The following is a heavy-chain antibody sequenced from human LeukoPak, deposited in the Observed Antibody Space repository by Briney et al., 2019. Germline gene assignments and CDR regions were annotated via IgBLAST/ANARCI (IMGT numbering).Heavy chain of an antibody. CDR2: IYYSGST. CDR1: GGSISSYY. CDR3: TRGVVGATAPDY. Sequence: SETLSLTCTVSGGSISSYYWSWIRQPPGKGLEWIGYIYYSGSTNYNPSLKSRVTMSVDTSKNQFSLNLSSVTAADTAVYYCTRGVVGATAPDYWGQGSLVIVAS. J-gene: IGHJ4*02. D-gene: IGHD1-26*01. V-gene: IGHV4-59*12.